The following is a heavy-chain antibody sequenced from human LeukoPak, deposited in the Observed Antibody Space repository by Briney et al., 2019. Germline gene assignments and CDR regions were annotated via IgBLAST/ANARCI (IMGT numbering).Heavy chain of an antibody. CDR2: IYYSGNT. D-gene: IGHD2-15*01. J-gene: IGHJ4*02. Sequence: SETLSLTCTVSGGSISSSNYYWGWIRQPPGKGLEGFGSIYYSGNTYHNPSLKSRVTIFVDTSKNQFSLKLSSVTAADPAIYYCARAGHCSGGRCPKAHFDYWGQGTLVTVSS. CDR3: ARAGHCSGGRCPKAHFDY. V-gene: IGHV4-39*01. CDR1: GGSISSSNYY.